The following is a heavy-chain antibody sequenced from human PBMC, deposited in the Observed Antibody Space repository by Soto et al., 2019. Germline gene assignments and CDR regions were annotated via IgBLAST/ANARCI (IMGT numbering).Heavy chain of an antibody. CDR3: ARVVGMGIAAAGTLDY. Sequence: PSETLSLTCTVSGGSISSGGYYWSWIRQHPGKGLEWIGYIYYSGSTYYNPSLKSRVTISVDTSKNQFSLKLSSVTAADTAVYYCARVVGMGIAAAGTLDYWGQGTLVTVSS. CDR2: IYYSGST. J-gene: IGHJ4*02. D-gene: IGHD6-13*01. CDR1: GGSISSGGYY. V-gene: IGHV4-31*03.